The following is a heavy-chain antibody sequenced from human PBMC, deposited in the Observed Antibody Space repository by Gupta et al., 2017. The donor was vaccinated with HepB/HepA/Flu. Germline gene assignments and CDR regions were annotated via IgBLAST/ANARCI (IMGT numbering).Heavy chain of an antibody. CDR3: ARMGAGYCSSTSCYTDVTLDY. Sequence: QVQLQESGPGLVKPSETLSLTCTVSGGSISSYYWSWIRQPPGKGLEWIGYIYYSGSTNYNPSLKSRVTISVDTSKNQFSLKLSSVTAADTAVYYCARMGAGYCSSTSCYTDVTLDYWGQGTLVTVSS. D-gene: IGHD2-2*02. V-gene: IGHV4-59*01. CDR1: GGSISSYY. J-gene: IGHJ4*02. CDR2: IYYSGST.